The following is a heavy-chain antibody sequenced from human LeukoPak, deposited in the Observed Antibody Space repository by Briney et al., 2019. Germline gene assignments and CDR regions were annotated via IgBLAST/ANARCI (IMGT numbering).Heavy chain of an antibody. Sequence: PGGSLRLPCAASGFTFSSYGMHWVRQAPGKGLEWVAVISYDGSNKYYADSVKGRFTISRDNSKNTLYLQMNSLRAEDTAVYYCANLGGGYSGSYFDYWGQGTLVTVSS. D-gene: IGHD5-12*01. CDR3: ANLGGGYSGSYFDY. V-gene: IGHV3-30*18. J-gene: IGHJ4*02. CDR1: GFTFSSYG. CDR2: ISYDGSNK.